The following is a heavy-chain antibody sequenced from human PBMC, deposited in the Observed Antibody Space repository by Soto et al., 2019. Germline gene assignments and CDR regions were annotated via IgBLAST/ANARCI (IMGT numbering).Heavy chain of an antibody. CDR1: GVSISSYY. V-gene: IGHV4-59*01. J-gene: IGHJ3*02. Sequence: SETLSLTCTVSGVSISSYYWSWFRQPPGKGLEWIGYIYYSGSTNYNPSLKSRVTISVDTSKNQFSLKLSSVTAADTAVYYCAREPLYSSGWHDAFDIWGQGAMVTVSS. D-gene: IGHD6-19*01. CDR3: AREPLYSSGWHDAFDI. CDR2: IYYSGST.